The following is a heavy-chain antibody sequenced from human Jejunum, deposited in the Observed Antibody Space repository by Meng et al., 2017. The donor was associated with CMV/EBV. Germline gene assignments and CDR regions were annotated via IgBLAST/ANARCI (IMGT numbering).Heavy chain of an antibody. J-gene: IGHJ5*02. Sequence: GFTFTSYSINCVRQARGKGLEWISYISGSSTYIYHADSVKGRFTISRDNAKNSVYLQMNSLRAEDTAVYYCARAIDYGDPNWFDPWGQGTLVTVSS. CDR1: GFTFTSYS. D-gene: IGHD4-17*01. CDR2: ISGSSTYI. CDR3: ARAIDYGDPNWFDP. V-gene: IGHV3-21*01.